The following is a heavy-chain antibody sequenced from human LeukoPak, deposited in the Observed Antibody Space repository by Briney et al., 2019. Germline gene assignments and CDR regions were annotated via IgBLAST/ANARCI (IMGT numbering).Heavy chain of an antibody. CDR1: GFTFSSYG. V-gene: IGHV3-33*01. CDR3: AREVGYSSSWPIRRYNWFDP. D-gene: IGHD6-13*01. J-gene: IGHJ5*02. CDR2: IWYDGSNK. Sequence: PGRSLRLSCAASGFTFSSYGMHWVRQAPGKGLEWVAVIWYDGSNKYYADSVKGRFTISRDNSKNTLYLQMNSLRAEDTAVYYCAREVGYSSSWPIRRYNWFDPWGQGTLVTVSS.